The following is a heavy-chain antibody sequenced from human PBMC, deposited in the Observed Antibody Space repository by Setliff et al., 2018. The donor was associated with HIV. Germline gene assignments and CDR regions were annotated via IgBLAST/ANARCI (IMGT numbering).Heavy chain of an antibody. CDR1: GFSFRSYA. V-gene: IGHV3-23*01. J-gene: IGHJ4*02. CDR3: ARDVLDLVISVYGF. D-gene: IGHD3-22*01. Sequence: PGESLKISCAASGFSFRSYAVSWVRQAPGKGLEWVSGISGSAGTTYYADSVKGRFTISRDNSKNTLYLQMNSLRAEDTAVYYCARDVLDLVISVYGFWGQGIPVTVSS. CDR2: ISGSAGTT.